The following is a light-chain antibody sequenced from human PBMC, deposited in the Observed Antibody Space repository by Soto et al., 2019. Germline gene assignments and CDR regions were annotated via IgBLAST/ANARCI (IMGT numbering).Light chain of an antibody. CDR2: GAS. Sequence: DLQMTQSPSSLSASVGDRVTITCRASQNIRIYLNWYQQKPGKAPNLLIYGASSLQSGVPSRFSGSTSGTDYTLTINSLQPEDFATYYCQQSYNSPLTFGQGTKVELK. V-gene: IGKV1-39*01. CDR1: QNIRIY. CDR3: QQSYNSPLT. J-gene: IGKJ1*01.